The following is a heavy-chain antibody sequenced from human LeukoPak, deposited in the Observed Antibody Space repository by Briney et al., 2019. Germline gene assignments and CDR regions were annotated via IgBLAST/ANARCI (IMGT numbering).Heavy chain of an antibody. CDR2: INWNGGST. D-gene: IGHD1-26*01. J-gene: IGHJ4*02. V-gene: IGHV3-20*01. CDR1: GFTFDDYG. Sequence: GGSLRLSCAASGFTFDDYGMSWVRQAPGKGLEWVSGINWNGGSTGYADSVKGRFTISRDNAKNSLYLQMNSLRAEDTALYHCARMVVGATTNYFDYWGQGTLVTVSS. CDR3: ARMVVGATTNYFDY.